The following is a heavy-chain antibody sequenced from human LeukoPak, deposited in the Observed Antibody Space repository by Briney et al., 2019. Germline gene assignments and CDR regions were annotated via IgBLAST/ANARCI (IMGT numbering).Heavy chain of an antibody. CDR3: ATYYYDSGGFHFHH. J-gene: IGHJ1*01. Sequence: PGGSLRLSCAASGFTFRSYGMHWVRQAPGKGLEYVSAISSNGGSNYYANSVKGRFTISRDNSRNTLYLQMGSLRAEDMAVYYCATYYYDSGGFHFHHCGQGTLVTVSS. CDR1: GFTFRSYG. D-gene: IGHD3-22*01. CDR2: ISSNGGSN. V-gene: IGHV3-64*01.